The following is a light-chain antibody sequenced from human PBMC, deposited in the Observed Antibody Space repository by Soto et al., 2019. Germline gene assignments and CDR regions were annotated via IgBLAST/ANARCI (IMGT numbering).Light chain of an antibody. J-gene: IGKJ3*01. CDR2: GVS. Sequence: EIVLTQSPGTLSLSPGERATLSCRASQSVGSTYLAWYQQKPGQAPKLLIYGVSSRATGIPDRFSGSGSGTDFTLTSSRLEPEDFAVYYCPQYGTSPLTFGPGTKVDI. CDR3: PQYGTSPLT. CDR1: QSVGSTY. V-gene: IGKV3-20*01.